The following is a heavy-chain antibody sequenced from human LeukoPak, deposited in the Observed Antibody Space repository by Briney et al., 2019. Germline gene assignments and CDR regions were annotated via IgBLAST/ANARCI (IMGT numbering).Heavy chain of an antibody. CDR2: IYYSGST. D-gene: IGHD2-15*01. Sequence: SETLSLTCTVSGGSISSYYWSWIRQPPGKGLEWIGSIYYSGSTYYNPSLKSRVTISVDTSKNQFSLKLSSVTAADTAVYYCARHGLVVAATAWFDPWGQGTLVTVSS. J-gene: IGHJ5*02. CDR3: ARHGLVVAATAWFDP. V-gene: IGHV4-39*01. CDR1: GGSISSYY.